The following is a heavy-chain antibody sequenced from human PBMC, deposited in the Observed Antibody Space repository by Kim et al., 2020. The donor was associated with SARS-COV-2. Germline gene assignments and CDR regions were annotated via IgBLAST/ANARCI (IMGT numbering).Heavy chain of an antibody. CDR3: AREQS. Sequence: MKGDGSERYYVGSVKGRFTISRDNAKSSLYLQMSSLRAEDTAVYYCAREQSWGQGTLVTVSS. V-gene: IGHV3-7*03. J-gene: IGHJ4*02. CDR2: MKGDGSER.